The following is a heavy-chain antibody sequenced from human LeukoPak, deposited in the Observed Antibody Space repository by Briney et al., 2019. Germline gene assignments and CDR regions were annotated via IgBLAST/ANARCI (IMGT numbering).Heavy chain of an antibody. CDR1: GFTVSSND. CDR3: ARVRGSYYQFDC. J-gene: IGHJ4*02. V-gene: IGHV3-53*01. Sequence: GGSLRLSCAASGFTVSSNDMTWVRQAPGKGLEWVSVIDSVGNTYYADSVMGRFTISRDNSKNTLYLQMNSLRADDAAVYYCARVRGSYYQFDCWGQGTLVTVSS. CDR2: IDSVGNT. D-gene: IGHD1-26*01.